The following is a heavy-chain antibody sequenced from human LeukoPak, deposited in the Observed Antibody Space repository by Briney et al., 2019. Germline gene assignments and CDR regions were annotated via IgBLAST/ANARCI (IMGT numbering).Heavy chain of an antibody. V-gene: IGHV3-30*04. CDR3: ARTLAGSDILTGYPGY. CDR1: GFTFSSYA. CDR2: ISYDGSNK. J-gene: IGHJ4*02. Sequence: GGSLRLSCAASGFTFSSYAMHWVRQAPGKGLEWVAVISYDGSNKYYADSVKGRFTISRDNSKNTLYLQMNSLRAEDKAVYYCARTLAGSDILTGYPGYWGQGTLVTVSS. D-gene: IGHD3-9*01.